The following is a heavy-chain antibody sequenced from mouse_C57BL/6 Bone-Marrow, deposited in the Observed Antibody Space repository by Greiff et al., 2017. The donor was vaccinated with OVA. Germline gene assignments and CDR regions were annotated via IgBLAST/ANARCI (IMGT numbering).Heavy chain of an antibody. D-gene: IGHD2-2*01. Sequence: EVKLVESGGDLVKPGGSLKLSCAASGFTFSSYGMSWVRQTPDKRLEWVATISSGGSYTYYPDSVKGRFTISRDNAKNTLYLQMSSLKSEDTAMYYCARQGGLPPFAYWGQGTLVTVSA. CDR3: ARQGGLPPFAY. CDR1: GFTFSSYG. CDR2: ISSGGSYT. V-gene: IGHV5-6*01. J-gene: IGHJ3*01.